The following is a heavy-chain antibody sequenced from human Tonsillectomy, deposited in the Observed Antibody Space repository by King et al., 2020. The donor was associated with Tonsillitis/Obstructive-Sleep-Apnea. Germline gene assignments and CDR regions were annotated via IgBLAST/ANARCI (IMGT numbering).Heavy chain of an antibody. CDR1: GGSISSSSFY. CDR2: IYYTGSS. Sequence: PLQESGPGLLKPSETLSLTCTVSGGSISSSSFYWAWIRQPPGKGLEWFGSIYYTGSSYYNPTLKSRVTISVDTSKNQFSLNLRSVSAADTAVYYCARGRSWYYNWFDPWGPGTLVTVSS. J-gene: IGHJ5*02. D-gene: IGHD6-13*01. CDR3: ARGRSWYYNWFDP. V-gene: IGHV4-39*01.